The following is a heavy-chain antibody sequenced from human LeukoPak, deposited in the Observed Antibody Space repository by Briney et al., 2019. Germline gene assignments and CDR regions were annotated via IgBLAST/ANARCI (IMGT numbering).Heavy chain of an antibody. Sequence: QTGGSLRLSCAASGFTFNAFWMHWVRQAPGKGLVWVSRINSDGSSIAYADSVKGRFTISRDNAKNTLYLQMNSLKAEDAAVYYCARGLVHDTSGYYSDYWGQGTLVTVSS. V-gene: IGHV3-74*01. J-gene: IGHJ4*02. CDR3: ARGLVHDTSGYYSDY. CDR1: GFTFNAFW. CDR2: INSDGSSI. D-gene: IGHD3-22*01.